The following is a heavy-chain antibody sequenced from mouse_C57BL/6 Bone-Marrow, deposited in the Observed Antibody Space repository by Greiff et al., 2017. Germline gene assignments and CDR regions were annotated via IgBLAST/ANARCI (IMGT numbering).Heavy chain of an antibody. Sequence: QVQLQQPGAELVKPGASVSMSCKASGYTFTSYWLTWVKQRPGQGLEWIGDICPGSGSTNYNEKFKSKATLTVDTSTSTAYMQLRSLTSEDSAVYYCARDIGGFDYWGQGTTLTVSS. V-gene: IGHV1-55*01. D-gene: IGHD2-14*01. CDR3: ARDIGGFDY. CDR2: ICPGSGST. CDR1: GYTFTSYW. J-gene: IGHJ2*01.